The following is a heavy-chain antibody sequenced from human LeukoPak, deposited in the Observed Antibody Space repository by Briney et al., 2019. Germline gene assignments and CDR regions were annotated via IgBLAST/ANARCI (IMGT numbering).Heavy chain of an antibody. Sequence: PGGSLRLSCAASGFTFSSYSMNWVRQAPGKGLEWVSYISSSSSTIYYADSVKGRFTISRDNAKNSLYLQMNSLRAEDTAVYYCAKDVEYGSGTPIGYWGQGTLVSVSS. CDR3: AKDVEYGSGTPIGY. CDR2: ISSSSSTI. D-gene: IGHD3-10*01. J-gene: IGHJ4*02. V-gene: IGHV3-48*01. CDR1: GFTFSSYS.